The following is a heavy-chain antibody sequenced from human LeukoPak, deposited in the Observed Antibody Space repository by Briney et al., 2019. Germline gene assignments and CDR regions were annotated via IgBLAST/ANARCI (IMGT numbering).Heavy chain of an antibody. CDR2: ISWNSGSV. D-gene: IGHD3-22*01. CDR3: ARDGGNYYDSSGYPYFDY. CDR1: GFTFDDYA. Sequence: AGGSLRLSCAASGFTFDDYAMHWVRQAPGKGLEWVSGISWNSGSVGYADSVKGRFIISRDNAKNSLYLQMNSLRAEDTALYYCARDGGNYYDSSGYPYFDYWGQGTLVTVSS. V-gene: IGHV3-9*01. J-gene: IGHJ4*02.